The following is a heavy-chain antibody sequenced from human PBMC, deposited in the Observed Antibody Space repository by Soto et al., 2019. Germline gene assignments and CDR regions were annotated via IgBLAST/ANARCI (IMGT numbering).Heavy chain of an antibody. J-gene: IGHJ4*02. CDR2: LSYDGGDK. D-gene: IGHD6-13*01. V-gene: IGHV3-30*18. CDR3: AKDLDIAAAAYYFDR. CDR1: GFTFSNYG. Sequence: QVQLVESGGGVVQPGRSLRLSCAASGFTFSNYGMHWVRQAQGKGLEWVAVLSYDGGDKHYADSVKGRFIISRDNSKNTLYLQMTSLRAEDTAVYYCAKDLDIAAAAYYFDRWDQGTLVTVSS.